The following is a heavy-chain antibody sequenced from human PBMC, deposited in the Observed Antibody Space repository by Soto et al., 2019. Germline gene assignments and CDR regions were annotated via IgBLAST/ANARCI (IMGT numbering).Heavy chain of an antibody. D-gene: IGHD2-2*01. V-gene: IGHV1-8*02. CDR3: GRGPSPRAPAGGTPYYYARDV. CDR2: MNPINGAT. CDR1: GYDFTAYD. J-gene: IGHJ6*02. Sequence: ASVKVSCKASGYDFTAYDINWVRQASGQGLEWMGWMNPINGATGSARRFQGRVSMTRNTATATAYLELTSLRSDDSAVYFCGRGPSPRAPAGGTPYYYARDVWGQGTTVTVSS.